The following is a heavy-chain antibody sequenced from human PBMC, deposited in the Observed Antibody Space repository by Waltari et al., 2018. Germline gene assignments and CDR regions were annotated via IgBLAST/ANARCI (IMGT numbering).Heavy chain of an antibody. CDR3: ARVSLRRGFGPYWYFDL. J-gene: IGHJ2*01. D-gene: IGHD3-10*01. Sequence: QVQLQQWGAGLLKPSETLSLTCAVYGGSFTSGYSWSWIRPPPGKGLEWIGKITDSGSTSYIPSLKSRVTMSVDTSKNQCSLELNSVTAADTAVYYCARVSLRRGFGPYWYFDLWGRGTLVTVSS. V-gene: IGHV4-34*01. CDR2: ITDSGST. CDR1: GGSFTSGYS.